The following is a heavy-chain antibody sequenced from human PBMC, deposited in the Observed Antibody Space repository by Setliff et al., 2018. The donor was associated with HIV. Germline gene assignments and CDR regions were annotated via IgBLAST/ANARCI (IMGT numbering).Heavy chain of an antibody. Sequence: SETLSLTCSVSGYSINTAYYGGWIRQPPGKGLEWIGSINYSGNTYYKSSLKSRVTISVDTSKNQISLRLSSVTAADTAMYYCVRDDYGYNGKGFDYRGPGTLVTVSS. CDR3: VRDDYGYNGKGFDY. CDR1: GYSINTAYY. CDR2: INYSGNT. V-gene: IGHV4-38-2*02. J-gene: IGHJ4*02. D-gene: IGHD4-17*01.